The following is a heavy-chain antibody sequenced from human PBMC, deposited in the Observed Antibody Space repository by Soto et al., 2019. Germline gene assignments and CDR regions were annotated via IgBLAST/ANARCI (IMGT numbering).Heavy chain of an antibody. J-gene: IGHJ6*02. CDR1: GFTFSNAW. D-gene: IGHD6-19*01. CDR2: IKSKNDGGTT. V-gene: IGHV3-15*01. CDR3: TTDCIAVAIYYYYGMDV. Sequence: GGSLRLSCAASGFTFSNAWMSWVRQAPGKGLEWVGRIKSKNDGGTTDYAAPVKGRFTISRDDSKNTLYLQMNSLKTEDTAVYYCTTDCIAVAIYYYYGMDVWGQGTTVTVSS.